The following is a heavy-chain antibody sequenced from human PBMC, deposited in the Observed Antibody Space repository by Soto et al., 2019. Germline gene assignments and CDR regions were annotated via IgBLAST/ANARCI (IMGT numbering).Heavy chain of an antibody. CDR2: INHSGST. D-gene: IGHD2-15*01. Sequence: SETLSLTCAVYGGSFSGYYWSWIRQPPGKGLEWIGEINHSGSTNYNPSLKSRVTISVDTSKNQLSLKLSSVIAADTAVYYCARIRKYCSGGSCSIWGQGTLVTVSS. V-gene: IGHV4-34*01. CDR3: ARIRKYCSGGSCSI. CDR1: GGSFSGYY. J-gene: IGHJ4*02.